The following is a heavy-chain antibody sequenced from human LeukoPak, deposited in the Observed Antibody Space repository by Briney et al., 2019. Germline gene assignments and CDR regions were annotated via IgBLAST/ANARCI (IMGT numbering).Heavy chain of an antibody. CDR3: ARDAPYCSGGSCYSLWYFDL. CDR2: INPNSGGT. CDR1: GYTFTGYY. V-gene: IGHV1-2*02. Sequence: ASVKVSCKASGYTFTGYYMHWVRQAPGQGLEWMGWINPNSGGTNYAQKLQGRVTMTTDTSTSTAYMELRSLRSDDTAVYYCARDAPYCSGGSCYSLWYFDLWGRGTLVTVSS. D-gene: IGHD2-15*01. J-gene: IGHJ2*01.